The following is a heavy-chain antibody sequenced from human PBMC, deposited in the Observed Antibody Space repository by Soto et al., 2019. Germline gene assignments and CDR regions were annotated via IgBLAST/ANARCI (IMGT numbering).Heavy chain of an antibody. CDR2: IYPGDSDT. V-gene: IGHV5-51*01. CDR1: GYSFTSYW. D-gene: IGHD2-2*01. CDR3: ARSPDIVVVPALQSYGMDV. J-gene: IGHJ6*02. Sequence: GESLKISCKGSGYSFTSYWIGWVRQMPGKGLEWMGIIYPGDSDTRYSPSFQGQVTISADKSISTAYLQWSSLKASDTAMYYCARSPDIVVVPALQSYGMDVWGQGTTVTVPS.